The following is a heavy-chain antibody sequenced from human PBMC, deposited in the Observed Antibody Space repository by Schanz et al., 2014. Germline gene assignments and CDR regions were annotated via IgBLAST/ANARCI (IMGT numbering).Heavy chain of an antibody. CDR3: AKQHIVRGVIYLNWFDS. D-gene: IGHD3-10*01. J-gene: IGHJ5*01. Sequence: EVHLLESGGGLVEPGGSLRLSCATSGFSLDIFAVSWVRQAPGKGLEWVSSFNDGGVNKYYADSVKGRFTISSDNSKSTLYLQISSLRAEDTAVYYCAKQHIVRGVIYLNWFDSWGQGTLVTVSS. V-gene: IGHV3-23*01. CDR1: GFSLDIFA. CDR2: FNDGGVNK.